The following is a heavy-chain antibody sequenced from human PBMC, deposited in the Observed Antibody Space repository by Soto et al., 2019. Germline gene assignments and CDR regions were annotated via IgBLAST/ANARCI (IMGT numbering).Heavy chain of an antibody. CDR1: GDTFSSYA. D-gene: IGHD3-10*01. Sequence: ASVKVSCKASGDTFSSYAISWVRQAPGQGLEWMGGIIPIFGTANYAQKFQGRVTITADKSTSTAYMELSSLRSEDTAVYYCARYPFDGTRSGGNDAFDIWGQGTMVTVSS. CDR2: IIPIFGTA. V-gene: IGHV1-69*06. CDR3: ARYPFDGTRSGGNDAFDI. J-gene: IGHJ3*02.